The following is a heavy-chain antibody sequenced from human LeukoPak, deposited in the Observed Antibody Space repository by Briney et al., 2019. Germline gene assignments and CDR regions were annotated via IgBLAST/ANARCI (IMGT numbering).Heavy chain of an antibody. J-gene: IGHJ3*02. CDR2: ISSSGSTI. Sequence: GGSLRLSCAASGFTFSSYSMNWVRQAPGKGLEWVSYISSSGSTIYYADSVKGRFTISRDNAKNSLYLQMNSLRAEDTAVYYCARVTSALDAFDIWGQGTMVTVSS. V-gene: IGHV3-48*04. CDR1: GFTFSSYS. CDR3: ARVTSALDAFDI.